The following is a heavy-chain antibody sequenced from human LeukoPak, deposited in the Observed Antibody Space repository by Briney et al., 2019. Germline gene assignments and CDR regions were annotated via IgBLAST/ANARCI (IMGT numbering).Heavy chain of an antibody. Sequence: GGSLRLSCAASGFTFSSYSMNWVRQAPGKGLEWVSYISDASSNIYYADSVEGRFTISRDNARNSLYLQMNSLRAEDTAVYYCARETTGFDYWGQGTLVTVSP. V-gene: IGHV3-48*01. CDR3: ARETTGFDY. J-gene: IGHJ4*02. D-gene: IGHD1-1*01. CDR1: GFTFSSYS. CDR2: ISDASSNI.